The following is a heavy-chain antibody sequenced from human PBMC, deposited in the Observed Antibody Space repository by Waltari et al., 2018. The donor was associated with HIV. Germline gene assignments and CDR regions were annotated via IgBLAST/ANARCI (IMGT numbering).Heavy chain of an antibody. J-gene: IGHJ6*02. V-gene: IGHV1-18*01. Sequence: QVQLMQSGPETRKPGDSVKMSCRAAGFDLTSYGITWVRQAPGQAMGRKGWSGAHEGNKEVDGIFKNRDSRTTDTSTATVFLEVRSLPVDDSATYYCVRGGGSCLQETHYYKSLDVWGPGTTVIVS. D-gene: IGHD3-16*01. CDR1: GFDLTSYG. CDR3: VRGGGSCLQETHYYKSLDV. CDR2: SGAHEGNK.